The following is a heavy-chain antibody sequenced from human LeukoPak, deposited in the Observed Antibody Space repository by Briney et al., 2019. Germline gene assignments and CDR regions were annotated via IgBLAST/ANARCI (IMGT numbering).Heavy chain of an antibody. CDR3: ARGGGLDV. V-gene: IGHV3-7*03. CDR1: GFTFSSYW. D-gene: IGHD3-16*01. Sequence: GGSLRLSCAASGFTFSSYWMNWARQAPGKGLEWVASINHNGNVNYYVDSVRGRFTISRDNAKNSLYLQMSNLRAEDTAVYFCARGGGLDVWGQGTTVTVSS. J-gene: IGHJ6*02. CDR2: INHNGNVN.